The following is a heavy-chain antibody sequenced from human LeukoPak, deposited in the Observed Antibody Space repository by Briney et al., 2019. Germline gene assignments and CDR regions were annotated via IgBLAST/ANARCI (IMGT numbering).Heavy chain of an antibody. V-gene: IGHV3-30*18. Sequence: PGGSLRLSCAASGFTFSSYGMHWVRQAPGKGLEWVAVISYDGSNKYYADSVKGRFTISRDNSKNTLYLQMNSLRAEDTAVYYCAKEVVVTGLFGGMDVWGQGTTVTVSS. D-gene: IGHD2-21*02. CDR2: ISYDGSNK. CDR3: AKEVVVTGLFGGMDV. CDR1: GFTFSSYG. J-gene: IGHJ6*02.